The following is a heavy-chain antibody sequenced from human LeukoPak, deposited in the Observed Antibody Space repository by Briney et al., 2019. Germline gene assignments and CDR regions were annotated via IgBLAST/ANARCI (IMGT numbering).Heavy chain of an antibody. V-gene: IGHV3-30*18. CDR1: GFTFSSYG. D-gene: IGHD2-21*02. CDR3: AKDRVVVVTAMAWFDP. CDR2: ISYDGSNK. Sequence: TGGSLRLSCAASGFTFSSYGMHWVRQAPGKGLEWVAVISYDGSNKYYADSVKGRFTISRDNSKNTLYLQMNSLRAEDTAVYYCAKDRVVVVTAMAWFDPWGQGTLVTVSS. J-gene: IGHJ5*02.